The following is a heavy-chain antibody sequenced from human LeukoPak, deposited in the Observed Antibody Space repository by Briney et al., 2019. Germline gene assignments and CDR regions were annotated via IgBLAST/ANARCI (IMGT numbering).Heavy chain of an antibody. CDR3: ARSSAGANFDY. Sequence: GESLKIACKGSGYSFTSYWIGWMRQTPGKGLEWMGIIYPGDSDTRYSPSFQGQVTISADKSISTAYLQWSSLKASDTAMYYCARSSAGANFDYWGQGTLVTVSS. J-gene: IGHJ4*02. V-gene: IGHV5-51*01. CDR1: GYSFTSYW. CDR2: IYPGDSDT. D-gene: IGHD6-13*01.